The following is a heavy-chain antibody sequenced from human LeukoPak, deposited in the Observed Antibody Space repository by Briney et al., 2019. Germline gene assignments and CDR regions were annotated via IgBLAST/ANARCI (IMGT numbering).Heavy chain of an antibody. Sequence: ASVKVSCKASGYTFTGNHVHWVRQAPGQGLEWMGWIDPNSGGTKYAQKFQDRATMTSDTSINTAYMELSGLRSDDTAVYFCAKGAGIVSFDLWGRGTLVTVSS. CDR3: AKGAGIVSFDL. CDR2: IDPNSGGT. D-gene: IGHD6-13*01. J-gene: IGHJ2*01. CDR1: GYTFTGNH. V-gene: IGHV1-2*02.